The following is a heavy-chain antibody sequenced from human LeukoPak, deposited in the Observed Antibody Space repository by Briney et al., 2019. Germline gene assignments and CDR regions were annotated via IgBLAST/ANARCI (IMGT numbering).Heavy chain of an antibody. V-gene: IGHV4-34*01. CDR1: GGSFSGYY. D-gene: IGHD6-19*01. CDR2: INHSGST. J-gene: IGHJ4*02. CDR3: ARVRGVKQWLVPQYYFDY. Sequence: SETLSLTCAVYGGSFSGYYWSWIRQPPGKGLEWIGEINHSGSTNYNPSLKSRVTISVDTSKNQFSLKLSSVTAADTAVYYCARVRGVKQWLVPQYYFDYWGQGTLVTVSS.